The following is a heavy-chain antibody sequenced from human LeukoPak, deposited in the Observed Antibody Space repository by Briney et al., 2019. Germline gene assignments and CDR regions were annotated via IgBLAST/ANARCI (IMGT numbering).Heavy chain of an antibody. CDR1: GYIFTSYW. V-gene: IGHV5-51*01. D-gene: IGHD5-24*01. CDR2: IYPGDSDT. J-gene: IGHJ4*02. Sequence: PGESLQISCKGAGYIFTSYWIGWGRQVPGKGLEWMGIIYPGDSDTRHSPSFQGLVTIPADKSISTAYLQWSSLKASDTAMYYCARLDGYTTHFDYWGQGTLVTVSS. CDR3: ARLDGYTTHFDY.